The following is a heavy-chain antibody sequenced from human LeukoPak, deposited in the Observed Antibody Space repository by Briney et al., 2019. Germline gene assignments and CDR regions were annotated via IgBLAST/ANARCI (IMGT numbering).Heavy chain of an antibody. D-gene: IGHD2-2*01. CDR1: GGSISSYY. CDR3: ARALGYCSSTSCYLDY. CDR2: IYTSGST. J-gene: IGHJ4*02. V-gene: IGHV4-4*07. Sequence: PSETLSLTCTVSGGSISSYYWSWIRQPAGKGLEWIGRIYTSGSTNYNPSLKSRVTMSVDTSKNQFSLKLSSVTAADTAVYYCARALGYCSSTSCYLDYWGQGTLVTVSS.